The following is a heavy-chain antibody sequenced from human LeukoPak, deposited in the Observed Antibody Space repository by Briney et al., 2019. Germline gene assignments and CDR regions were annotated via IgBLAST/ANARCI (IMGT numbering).Heavy chain of an antibody. CDR1: GGSISSYY. Sequence: PSETLSLTCTVSGGSISSYYWTWIRQPPGKGLEWIGYIYYSGSTNYNPSLKSRVTILVDKSKNQFSLKLSSVTAADTAVYYCARMAVVVTATHFDYWGQGTLVTVS. J-gene: IGHJ4*02. D-gene: IGHD2-21*02. CDR2: IYYSGST. CDR3: ARMAVVVTATHFDY. V-gene: IGHV4-59*12.